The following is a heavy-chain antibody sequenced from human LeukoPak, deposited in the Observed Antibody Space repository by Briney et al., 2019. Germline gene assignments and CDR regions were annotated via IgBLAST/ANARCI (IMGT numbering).Heavy chain of an antibody. CDR1: GGSISSYY. V-gene: IGHV4-59*01. CDR3: ARVPPYYYDRSGYYYDY. D-gene: IGHD3-22*01. Sequence: PSETLSLTCTVSGGSISSYYWSWIRQPPGKGLEWIGYIYYSGSTNYNPSLKSRVTISVDTSKNQFSLKLSSVTAADTAVYYCARVPPYYYDRSGYYYDYWGQGTLVTVSS. CDR2: IYYSGST. J-gene: IGHJ4*02.